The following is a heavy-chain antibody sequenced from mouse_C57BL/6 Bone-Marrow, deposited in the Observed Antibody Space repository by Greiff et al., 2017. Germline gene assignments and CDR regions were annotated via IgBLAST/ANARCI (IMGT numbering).Heavy chain of an antibody. J-gene: IGHJ3*01. CDR2: IDPENGDT. CDR3: TNYGWFAY. D-gene: IGHD2-4*01. Sequence: EVQLQQSGAELVRPGASVKLSCTASGFNIKDDYMHWVKQRPEQGLEWIGWIDPENGDTEYASKFQGKATITADTSSNTAYLQLSSLTSEDTAVYYWTNYGWFAYWGQGTLVTVSA. V-gene: IGHV14-4*01. CDR1: GFNIKDDY.